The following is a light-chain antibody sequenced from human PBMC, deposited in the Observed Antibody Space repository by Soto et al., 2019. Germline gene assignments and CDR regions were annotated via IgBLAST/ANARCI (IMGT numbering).Light chain of an antibody. Sequence: DIQMTQSPSSLSASVGDRVTITCRASQSIGPYLRWYQEKPGTPHRLLIYVAYSLESGVPSRFSGSASGTDFTLPIILLQPEDFATYYCQQSHSSPLTFGQGPKVEI. CDR1: QSIGPY. CDR3: QQSHSSPLT. J-gene: IGKJ1*01. V-gene: IGKV1-39*01. CDR2: VAY.